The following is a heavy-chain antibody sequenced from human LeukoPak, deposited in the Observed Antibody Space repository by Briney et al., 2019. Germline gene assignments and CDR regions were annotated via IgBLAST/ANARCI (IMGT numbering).Heavy chain of an antibody. D-gene: IGHD3-16*01. Sequence: GRSLRLSCEASGFTFRTFGMHWVRQAPGKGLEWVATISYDGSSEYYADSTKGRFTISRDNSKTTLYLQMNSLRVADTAVYYCAKDNTYDWDYIDHWGRGSLVTVSS. V-gene: IGHV3-30*18. J-gene: IGHJ4*02. CDR2: ISYDGSSE. CDR1: GFTFRTFG. CDR3: AKDNTYDWDYIDH.